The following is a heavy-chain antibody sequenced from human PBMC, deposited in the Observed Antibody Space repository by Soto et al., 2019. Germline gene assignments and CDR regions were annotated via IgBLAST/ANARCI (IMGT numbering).Heavy chain of an antibody. CDR1: GGSISSTNW. Sequence: QVQLRESGPGLVKTSGTLSLTCVVSGGSISSTNWWTWVRQPPGKGLEWIGEIYHSGSPTFSPSLRGRATISVDKSNHQFSPTLRSVTAADTAVYYCATLPPRIVVALLPIPTWGQGILVTVSS. CDR2: IYHSGSP. J-gene: IGHJ5*02. V-gene: IGHV4-4*02. D-gene: IGHD2-21*01. CDR3: ATLPPRIVVALLPIPT.